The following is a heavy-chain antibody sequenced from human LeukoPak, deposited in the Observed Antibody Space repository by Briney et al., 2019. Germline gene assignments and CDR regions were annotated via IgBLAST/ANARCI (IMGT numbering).Heavy chain of an antibody. CDR1: GGSISSSSYY. D-gene: IGHD2-15*01. Sequence: SETLSLTCTVSGGSISSSSYYWGWIRQPPGKGLEWIGNIFYSGTTYYNPSLMSRVTISVDTSKNQFSLKMRSVTAADTAVYYRARVLRGGTYYFDYWGQGTLATAS. CDR2: IFYSGTT. J-gene: IGHJ4*02. V-gene: IGHV4-39*01. CDR3: ARVLRGGTYYFDY.